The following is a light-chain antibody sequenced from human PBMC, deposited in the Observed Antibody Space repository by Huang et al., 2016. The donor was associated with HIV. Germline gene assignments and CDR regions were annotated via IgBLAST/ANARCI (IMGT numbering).Light chain of an antibody. J-gene: IGKJ1*01. V-gene: IGKV2-30*02. Sequence: DVVMTQSPLSLPVTLGQPASISCRSSQRLVHNDGNTYLNWLQQRPGKSPRCLIYKVSNRDSGVPDRFGGSGAGPDFTLKISRVEAEDVGVYYCMQGTYWPRWTVGQETEVEIK. CDR3: MQGTYWPRWT. CDR2: KVS. CDR1: QRLVHNDGNTY.